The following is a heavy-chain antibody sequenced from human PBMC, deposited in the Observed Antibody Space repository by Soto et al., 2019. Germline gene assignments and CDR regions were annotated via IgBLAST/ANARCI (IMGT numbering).Heavy chain of an antibody. Sequence: SVKVSCKASGFTFTSPAVQWVRQARGQRLEWIGWIVVGSGNTNYAQKFQERVTITRDMSTSTAYMELSSLRSEDTAVYYCAADMYYYDSSGYLGFDYWGQGTLVTVS. V-gene: IGHV1-58*01. J-gene: IGHJ4*02. CDR1: GFTFTSPA. CDR2: IVVGSGNT. CDR3: AADMYYYDSSGYLGFDY. D-gene: IGHD3-22*01.